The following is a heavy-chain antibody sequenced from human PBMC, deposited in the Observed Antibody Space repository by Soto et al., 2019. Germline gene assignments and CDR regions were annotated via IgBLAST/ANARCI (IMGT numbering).Heavy chain of an antibody. CDR3: ARDRLDLASLRYLAAFDI. D-gene: IGHD3-9*01. J-gene: IGHJ3*02. CDR2: INAANGNT. CDR1: GYTFADYI. Sequence: QAQLVQSGAEVRKPGASIKVSCGTSGYTFADYILHWVRLAPGQGLEWMGWINAANGNTRYSKKLQGRLTITRDTSAGTAYMELTSLTPEDSAVYYCARDRLDLASLRYLAAFDIWGQGKMVTVSS. V-gene: IGHV1-3*01.